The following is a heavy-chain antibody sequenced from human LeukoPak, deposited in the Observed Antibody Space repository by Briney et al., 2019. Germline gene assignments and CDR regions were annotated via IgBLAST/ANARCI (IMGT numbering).Heavy chain of an antibody. Sequence: GSLRLSCAASGFTFSSYWMHWIRQPPGKGLEWIGNIYYGGSTYYNPSLKSRVTISVDTSKNQFSLKLSSVTAADTAVFYCARYYRNGPLDYWGQGTLVTVSS. D-gene: IGHD1-26*01. J-gene: IGHJ4*02. CDR3: ARYYRNGPLDY. V-gene: IGHV4-39*01. CDR1: GFTFSSYW. CDR2: IYYGGST.